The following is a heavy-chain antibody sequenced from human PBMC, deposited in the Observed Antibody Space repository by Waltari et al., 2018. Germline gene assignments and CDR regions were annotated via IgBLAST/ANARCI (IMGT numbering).Heavy chain of an antibody. CDR3: ARGGVNSITIIVVVINPGAFDM. J-gene: IGHJ3*02. Sequence: QLQQSGAGLVKPSETLSLTCTVSGASVTSGNHQWGWIRQHPGKVLAWMGSIYRSGIPCRKPCLKSPATISVDTSTNRFSLNLTAVTAADTAVCYCARGGVNSITIIVVVINPGAFDMWGQGTVVTVSS. V-gene: IGHV4-39*01. CDR2: IYRSGIP. CDR1: GASVTSGNHQ. D-gene: IGHD3-22*01.